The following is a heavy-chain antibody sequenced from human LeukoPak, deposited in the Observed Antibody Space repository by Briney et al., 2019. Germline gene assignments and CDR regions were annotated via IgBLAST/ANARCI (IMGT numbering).Heavy chain of an antibody. J-gene: IGHJ4*02. V-gene: IGHV4-4*02. Sequence: SETLSLTCAVSGGSISSSNWWSWVRQPPGKGLEWIGEIYHSGSTNYNPSLKSRVTISIDKSKNQFSLKLSSVTAADTAVYYCAVGSVVGTYIDYWGQGALVTVSS. CDR2: IYHSGST. CDR3: AVGSVVGTYIDY. CDR1: GGSISSSNW. D-gene: IGHD6-19*01.